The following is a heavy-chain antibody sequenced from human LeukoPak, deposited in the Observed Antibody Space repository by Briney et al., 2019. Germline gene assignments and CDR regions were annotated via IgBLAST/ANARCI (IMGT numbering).Heavy chain of an antibody. J-gene: IGHJ5*02. CDR1: GFTFSSYE. D-gene: IGHD2-2*01. CDR3: ARDSACSSTSCYS. V-gene: IGHV3-48*03. CDR2: ISSSGSTI. Sequence: RGSLRLSCAASGFTFSSYEMNWVRQAPGKGLEWVSYISSSGSTIYYADSVKGRFTISRDNAKNSLYLQMNSLRAEDTAVYYCARDSACSSTSCYSWGQGTLVTVSS.